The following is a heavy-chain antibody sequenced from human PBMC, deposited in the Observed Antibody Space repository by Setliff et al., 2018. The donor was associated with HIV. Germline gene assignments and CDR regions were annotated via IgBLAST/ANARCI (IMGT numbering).Heavy chain of an antibody. J-gene: IGHJ4*02. V-gene: IGHV7-4-1*02. D-gene: IGHD3-22*01. Sequence: GASVKVSCKASGYSFTTYSINWLRQAPGQGPEWMGWIHTSTGKPTYVRDFTGRFVFSLDTSVNTAFLQISDLKTEDTAVYYCARNSPFPPSSGAHFDFWGPGTLVPSPQ. CDR1: GYSFTTYS. CDR2: IHTSTGKP. CDR3: ARNSPFPPSSGAHFDF.